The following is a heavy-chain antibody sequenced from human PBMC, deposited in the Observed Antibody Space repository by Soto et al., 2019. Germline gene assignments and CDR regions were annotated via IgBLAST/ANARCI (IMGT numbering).Heavy chain of an antibody. CDR3: ASCITAAGLGMDV. CDR2: IYPADSDT. Sequence: PGASLKISCKASGYSFNNYWIGWVRQMPGKGLEWMGIIYPADSDTRYSPSFQGQVTISADKSITTAYLQWSGLKASDTAIYYCASCITAAGLGMDVWGQGTTVTVSS. CDR1: GYSFNNYW. D-gene: IGHD6-13*01. J-gene: IGHJ6*02. V-gene: IGHV5-51*01.